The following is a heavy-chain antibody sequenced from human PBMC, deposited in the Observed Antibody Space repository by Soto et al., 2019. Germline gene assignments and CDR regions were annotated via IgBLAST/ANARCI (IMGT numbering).Heavy chain of an antibody. D-gene: IGHD5-12*01. CDR2: IYHSGST. CDR3: TRVLPGYGGFEDYFDH. V-gene: IGHV4-4*02. Sequence: PSETLCLTCAVSGGSISSSNGWSWVRQPPGKGLEWIGEIYHSGSTNYNPSLKSRVTISVDKPKNQFSLKLSSVTAADTAVYYCTRVLPGYGGFEDYFDHWGQGALVTVSS. CDR1: GGSISSSNG. J-gene: IGHJ4*02.